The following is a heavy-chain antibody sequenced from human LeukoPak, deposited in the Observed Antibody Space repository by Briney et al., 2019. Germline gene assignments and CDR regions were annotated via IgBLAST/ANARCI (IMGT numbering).Heavy chain of an antibody. CDR2: IYYSGIT. Sequence: PSETLSLTCTVSGGSISSGGYYWSWIRQHPGKGLEWTGYIYYSGITYYNPSLKSRVTISVDTSKNQFSLKLSSVTAADTAVYYCARASYDFPGYFDYWGQGTLVTVSS. J-gene: IGHJ4*02. CDR1: GGSISSGGYY. CDR3: ARASYDFPGYFDY. V-gene: IGHV4-31*03. D-gene: IGHD3-3*01.